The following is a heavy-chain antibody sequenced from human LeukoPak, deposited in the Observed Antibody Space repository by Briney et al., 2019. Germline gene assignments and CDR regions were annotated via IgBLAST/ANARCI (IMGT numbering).Heavy chain of an antibody. CDR1: GGSFSGYY. CDR2: INHSGST. J-gene: IGHJ6*03. V-gene: IGHV4-34*01. CDR3: AGAVVAATWSYYYYYYTDV. D-gene: IGHD2-15*01. Sequence: SETLSLTCAVYGGSFSGYYWSWIRQPPGKGLEWIGEINHSGSTNYNPSLKSRATISVDTSKNQFSLKLSSVTAADTAVYYCAGAVVAATWSYYYYYYTDVWGKGTTVTVSS.